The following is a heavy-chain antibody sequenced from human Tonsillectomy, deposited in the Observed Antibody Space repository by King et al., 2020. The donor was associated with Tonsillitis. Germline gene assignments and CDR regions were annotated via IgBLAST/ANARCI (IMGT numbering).Heavy chain of an antibody. D-gene: IGHD4-11*01. CDR3: ASCDYRTPWGV. Sequence: VQLVQSGGGLVQPGGSLRLSCAASGFTFSSYEMNWVRQAPGKGLEWVSYISSSGSTIYYADSVKGRFTISRDNAKNSLSLQMNSLRAEDTAVYYCASCDYRTPWGVWGKGTTVTVSS. CDR2: ISSSGSTI. J-gene: IGHJ6*04. V-gene: IGHV3-48*03. CDR1: GFTFSSYE.